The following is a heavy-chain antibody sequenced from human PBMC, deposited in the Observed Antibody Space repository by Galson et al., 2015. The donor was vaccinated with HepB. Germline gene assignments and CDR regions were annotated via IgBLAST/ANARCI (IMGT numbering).Heavy chain of an antibody. CDR3: AKHPDDVLTEYFNF. CDR2: ISDRGDRT. J-gene: IGHJ4*02. CDR1: GLTFSYYA. D-gene: IGHD3-9*01. Sequence: SLRLSCAASGLTFSYYAMSWVRQVPGKGLEWVSTISDRGDRTLYAGPVKGRFTISRDNSANTLYLLMNSLRAEDTALYYCAKHPDDVLTEYFNFWGQGTLVAVSS. V-gene: IGHV3-23*01.